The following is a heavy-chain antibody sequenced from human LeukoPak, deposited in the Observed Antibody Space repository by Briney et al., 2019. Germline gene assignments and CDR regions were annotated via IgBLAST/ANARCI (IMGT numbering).Heavy chain of an antibody. J-gene: IGHJ4*02. Sequence: PGGSLRLSCAASGFTFSSYWMSWVRQAPGKELEWVANIKQDGSEKYYVDSVKGRFTISRDNAKNSLYLQMNSLRAEDTAVYYCARGTSASLLLWFGELDYWGQGTLVTVSS. CDR1: GFTFSSYW. V-gene: IGHV3-7*03. CDR3: ARGTSASLLLWFGELDY. CDR2: IKQDGSEK. D-gene: IGHD3-10*01.